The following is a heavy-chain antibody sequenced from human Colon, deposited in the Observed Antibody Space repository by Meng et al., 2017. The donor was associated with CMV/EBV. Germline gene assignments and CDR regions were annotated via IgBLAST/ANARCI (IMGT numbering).Heavy chain of an antibody. V-gene: IGHV6-1*01. CDR2: TYYRSKWYN. Sequence: SETLSLTCAISGDSVSSNSAAWNWIRQSPSRGLEWLGRTYYRSKWYNDYAVSVKSRITINPDTSKNQFSLQLNSATPEDTAVYYCARDLPIVGAKAFDIWGQGTMVTVSS. CDR1: GDSVSSNSAA. J-gene: IGHJ3*02. D-gene: IGHD1-26*01. CDR3: ARDLPIVGAKAFDI.